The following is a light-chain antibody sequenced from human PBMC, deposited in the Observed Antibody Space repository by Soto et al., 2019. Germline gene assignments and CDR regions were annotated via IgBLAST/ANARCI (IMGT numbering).Light chain of an antibody. CDR1: QSISSW. CDR2: KAS. V-gene: IGKV1-5*03. J-gene: IGKJ1*01. Sequence: DIQMTQSPSTLSASVGDRVTITCRASQSISSWLAWFQQKPGKAPKLLIYKASNLESGVPSRFSGSGSGTEFPLTISSLQPDDFATYYCQQYNSSPWAFGQGTKVEIK. CDR3: QQYNSSPWA.